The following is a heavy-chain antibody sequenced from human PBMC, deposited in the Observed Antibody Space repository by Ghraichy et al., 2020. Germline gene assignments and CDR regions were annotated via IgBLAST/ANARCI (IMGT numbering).Heavy chain of an antibody. J-gene: IGHJ6*02. D-gene: IGHD4-11*01. V-gene: IGHV4-59*01. CDR3: ARERYSNYYYYGMDV. CDR1: GGSISSYY. CDR2: IYYSGST. Sequence: SETLSLTCTVSGGSISSYYWSWIRQPPGKGLEWIGYIYYSGSTNYNPSLKSRVTISVDTSKNQFSLKLSSVTAADTAVYYCARERYSNYYYYGMDVWGQGTTVTVSS.